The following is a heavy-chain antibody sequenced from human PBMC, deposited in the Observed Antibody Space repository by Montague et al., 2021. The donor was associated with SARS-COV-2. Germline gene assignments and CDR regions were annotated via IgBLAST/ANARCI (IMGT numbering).Heavy chain of an antibody. V-gene: IGHV4-34*01. D-gene: IGHD6-19*01. CDR3: ARGGRQWLVIDPRYYFDY. CDR2: INHSGST. CDR1: GGSFSGYH. J-gene: IGHJ4*01. Sequence: SETRSLTCAVYGGSFSGYHWSWIRQPPGKGLEWIGEINHSGSTNYNPSLKSRVTISVDTSKNQFSLKLSSVTAAGTAVYYCARGGRQWLVIDPRYYFDYWGQGTLVTVSS.